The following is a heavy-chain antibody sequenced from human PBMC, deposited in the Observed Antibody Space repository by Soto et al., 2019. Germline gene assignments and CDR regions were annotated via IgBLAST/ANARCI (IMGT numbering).Heavy chain of an antibody. CDR2: ISSGGSTI. D-gene: IGHD2-15*01. CDR3: ARLYCSGGACPSDY. CDR1: GFTFSTYS. Sequence: GGSLRLSCVVSGFTFSTYSMNWVRQAPGKGLEWVSYISSGGSTIYYADSVKGRFTISRDNAKNSLYLQMNSLRVEDTAVYYCARLYCSGGACPSDYWGQGTLVTVSS. V-gene: IGHV3-48*01. J-gene: IGHJ4*02.